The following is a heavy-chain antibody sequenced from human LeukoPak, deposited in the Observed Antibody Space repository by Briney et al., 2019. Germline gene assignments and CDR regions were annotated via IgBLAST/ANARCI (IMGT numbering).Heavy chain of an antibody. J-gene: IGHJ3*02. CDR2: IYTSGST. CDR3: ARGWSAGGAFDI. D-gene: IGHD6-19*01. Sequence: SETLSLTCTVSGGSINFASYSWTWIRQPAGKGLEWIGRIYTSGSTNYNPSLKSRVTISIDTSKHQFSLELSSVTAADTAVYYCARGWSAGGAFDIWGQGTMVTVSS. CDR1: GGSINFASYS. V-gene: IGHV4-61*02.